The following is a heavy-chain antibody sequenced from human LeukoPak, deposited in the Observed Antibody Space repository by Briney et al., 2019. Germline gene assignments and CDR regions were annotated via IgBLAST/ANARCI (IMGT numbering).Heavy chain of an antibody. V-gene: IGHV4-39*01. CDR1: GYSISSGSYY. Sequence: PSETLSLTCTVSGYSISSGSYYWGWIRQPPGKGLEWIGSIYYSGSTYYNPSLKSRVTISVDTSKNQFSLKLSSVTAADTAVYYCASRVSYAFDIWGQGTMVTVSS. D-gene: IGHD6-6*01. CDR2: IYYSGST. CDR3: ASRVSYAFDI. J-gene: IGHJ3*02.